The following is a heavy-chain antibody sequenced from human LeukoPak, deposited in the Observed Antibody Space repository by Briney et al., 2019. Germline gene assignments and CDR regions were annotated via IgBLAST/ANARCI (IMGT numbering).Heavy chain of an antibody. V-gene: IGHV4-30-4*01. D-gene: IGHD4-23*01. CDR1: GGSISSGGYY. J-gene: IGHJ4*02. CDR2: IYYSGST. Sequence: SETLSLTCTVSGGSISSGGYYWSWIRQPPGKGLEWIGYIYYSGSTYYNPSLKSRVTISVDTSKNQFSLKLSSVTAADTAMYYCSGGNSVIGIGWFDYWGQGTLVTVSS. CDR3: SGGNSVIGIGWFDY.